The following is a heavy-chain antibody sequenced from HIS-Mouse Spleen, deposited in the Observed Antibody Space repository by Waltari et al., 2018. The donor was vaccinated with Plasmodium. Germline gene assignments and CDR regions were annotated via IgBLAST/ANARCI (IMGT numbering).Heavy chain of an antibody. D-gene: IGHD6-13*01. CDR2: ISYDGSNK. V-gene: IGHV3-30*03. J-gene: IGHJ1*01. CDR1: GFTFSSYG. CDR3: ARVLGYKAAAGTFVEYFQH. Sequence: QVQLVESGGGVVQPGRSLRLSCAASGFTFSSYGMHWVRQAPGKGLEWVAVISYDGSNKYYADSVKGRFTISRDNSKNTLYLQMNSLRAEDTAVYYCARVLGYKAAAGTFVEYFQHWGQGTLVTVSS.